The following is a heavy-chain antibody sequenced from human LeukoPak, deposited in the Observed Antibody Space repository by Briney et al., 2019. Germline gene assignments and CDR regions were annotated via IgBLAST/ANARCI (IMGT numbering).Heavy chain of an antibody. Sequence: SETLSLTCTVSGGSISSYYWSWIRQPPGKGLVWIGYIYYSGSTNYNPSLKSRVTISVDTSKNQFSLKLSTVTAADTAVYYWARETQGYNWFEPWGQGTLVSVSS. CDR2: IYYSGST. J-gene: IGHJ5*02. V-gene: IGHV4-59*01. CDR3: ARETQGYNWFEP. CDR1: GGSISSYY.